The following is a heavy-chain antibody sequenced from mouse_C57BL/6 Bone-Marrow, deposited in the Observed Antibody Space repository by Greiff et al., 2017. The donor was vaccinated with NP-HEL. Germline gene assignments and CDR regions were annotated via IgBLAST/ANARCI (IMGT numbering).Heavy chain of an antibody. CDR3: ARSGVRRGFAY. D-gene: IGHD2-14*01. J-gene: IGHJ3*01. CDR2: IYPRSGNT. V-gene: IGHV1-81*01. Sequence: VHLVESGAELARPGASVKLSCKASGYTFTSYGISWVKQRTGQGLEWIGEIYPRSGNTYYNEKFKGKATLTADKSSSTAYMELRSLTSEDSAVYFCARSGVRRGFAYWGQGTLVTVSA. CDR1: GYTFTSYG.